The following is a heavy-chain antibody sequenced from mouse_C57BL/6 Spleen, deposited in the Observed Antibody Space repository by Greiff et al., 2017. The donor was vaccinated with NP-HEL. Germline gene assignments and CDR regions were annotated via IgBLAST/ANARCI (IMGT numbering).Heavy chain of an antibody. V-gene: IGHV5-17*01. CDR2: ISSGSSTI. CDR1: GFTFSDYG. J-gene: IGHJ4*01. Sequence: EVQLVESGGGLVKPGGSLKLSCAASGFTFSDYGMHWVRQAPEKGLEWVAYISSGSSTIYYADTVKGRFTISRDNAKNTLFLQMTSLRSEDTAMYYCARPEGNYVRYAMDYWGQGTSVTVSS. CDR3: ARPEGNYVRYAMDY. D-gene: IGHD2-1*01.